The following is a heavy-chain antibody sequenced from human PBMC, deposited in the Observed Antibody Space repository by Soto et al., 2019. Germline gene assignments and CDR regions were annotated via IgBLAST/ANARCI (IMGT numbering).Heavy chain of an antibody. CDR2: IHYSGTT. CDR3: ARYNSYAIDP. D-gene: IGHD1-1*01. CDR1: GTSISSYY. V-gene: IGHV4-59*01. J-gene: IGHJ5*02. Sequence: PSETLSLTCTVSGTSISSYYWSWIRQPPGKGLEWIANIHYSGTTNYNPSLASRVTLSVDTSKNQFSLKMTSVTAADRAMYFCARYNSYAIDPWGGATMVTVSS.